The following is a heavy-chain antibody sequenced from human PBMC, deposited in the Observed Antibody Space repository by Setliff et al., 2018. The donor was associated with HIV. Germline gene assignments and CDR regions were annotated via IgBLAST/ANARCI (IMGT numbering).Heavy chain of an antibody. Sequence: PSETLSLTCTVSGGSISSSSYYWGWIRQPPVKGLEWIGSIYYSGSTYYNPSLKSRVTISVDTSKNQFSLKLSSVTAADTAVYYCARVEGATPDAFDIWGQGTMVTVSS. V-gene: IGHV4-39*07. CDR3: ARVEGATPDAFDI. D-gene: IGHD1-26*01. J-gene: IGHJ3*02. CDR1: GGSISSSSYY. CDR2: IYYSGST.